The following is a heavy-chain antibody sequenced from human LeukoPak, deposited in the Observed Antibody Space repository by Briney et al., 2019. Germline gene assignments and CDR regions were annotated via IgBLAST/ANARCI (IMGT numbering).Heavy chain of an antibody. CDR2: IDPSGGST. Sequence: ASVKVSCKASGYIFSDYYMHWVRQAPGQGLEWMGIIDPSGGSTSYAQKFQGSVTMTRDTSTSTVYMDLSSLRSEDTAVYYCARDKSGTTQGDSDYWGQGTLVTVSS. CDR3: ARDKSGTTQGDSDY. CDR1: GYIFSDYY. J-gene: IGHJ4*02. V-gene: IGHV1-46*01. D-gene: IGHD1-1*01.